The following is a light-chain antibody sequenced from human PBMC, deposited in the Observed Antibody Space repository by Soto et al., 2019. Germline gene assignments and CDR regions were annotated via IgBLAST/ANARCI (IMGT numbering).Light chain of an antibody. J-gene: IGKJ4*01. CDR2: WAS. CDR3: QQSYTIPVT. Sequence: DIVMTQSPDSLAVSLGERATINCKSSQSVLHSSNNKNYLTWYQQKPGQPPKLLIYWASTRESGVPDRFSGSGSGTDFTLTISSLQAEDVAVCYCQQSYTIPVTFGGGTKVEI. V-gene: IGKV4-1*01. CDR1: QSVLHSSNNKNY.